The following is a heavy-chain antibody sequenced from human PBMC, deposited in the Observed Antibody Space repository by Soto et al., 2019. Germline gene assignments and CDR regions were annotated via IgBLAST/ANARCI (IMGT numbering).Heavy chain of an antibody. Sequence: QVQLVQSGAEVKKPGASVKVSCKASGYTFTSYGISWVRQAPGQGLEWMGWISAYNGNTNYAQKLQGRVTMTTDTSTSTAYMELRSLRSDDTAVYYCVKISRDYYDSSGFDYWGQGTLVTVSS. CDR2: ISAYNGNT. J-gene: IGHJ4*02. V-gene: IGHV1-18*01. CDR1: GYTFTSYG. D-gene: IGHD3-22*01. CDR3: VKISRDYYDSSGFDY.